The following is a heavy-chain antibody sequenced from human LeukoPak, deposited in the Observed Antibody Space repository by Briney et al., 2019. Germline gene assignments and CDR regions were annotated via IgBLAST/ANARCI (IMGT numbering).Heavy chain of an antibody. D-gene: IGHD6-19*01. V-gene: IGHV6-1*01. CDR1: GDSVSSNSAA. CDR3: ARFLGIGSQRYYFDY. CDR2: TYYRSKWYH. J-gene: IGHJ4*02. Sequence: SQTLSLTCAISGDSVSSNSAAWSWIRQSPSRGLEWLGRTYYRSKWYHDYAVSVRSRVSVNPDTSKNQFSLQLNSATPEDTAVYYCARFLGIGSQRYYFDYWGQGTLVTVSS.